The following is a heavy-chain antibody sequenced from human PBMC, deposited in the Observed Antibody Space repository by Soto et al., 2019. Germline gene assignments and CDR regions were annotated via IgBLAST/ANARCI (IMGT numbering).Heavy chain of an antibody. J-gene: IGHJ6*02. CDR2: IYYSGST. Sequence: QLLESGPGLVKPSETLSLTCTVSGGSISSSSYYWGWIRQPPGKGLEWIGSIYYSGSTYYNPSLKSRVTISVDTSKNQFSLKLSSVTAADTAVYYCARRRIGLGYYYGMDVWGQGTTVTVSS. CDR1: GGSISSSSYY. D-gene: IGHD3-16*01. V-gene: IGHV4-39*01. CDR3: ARRRIGLGYYYGMDV.